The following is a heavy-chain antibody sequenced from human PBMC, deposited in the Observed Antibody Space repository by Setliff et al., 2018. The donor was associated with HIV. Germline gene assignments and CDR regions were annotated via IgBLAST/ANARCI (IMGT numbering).Heavy chain of an antibody. CDR3: ECYNSDDGYFDN. Sequence: PSETLSLTCAVYGGSFSDYYWGWIRQPPGKGLEWIGSTHHSGSTYYNPSLKSRVTISLDTSRNQFSLKLSSVTAADTAVYYCECYNSDDGYFDNWGQGALVTVSS. V-gene: IGHV4-38-2*01. J-gene: IGHJ4*02. CDR2: THHSGST. CDR1: GGSFSDYY. D-gene: IGHD2-8*01.